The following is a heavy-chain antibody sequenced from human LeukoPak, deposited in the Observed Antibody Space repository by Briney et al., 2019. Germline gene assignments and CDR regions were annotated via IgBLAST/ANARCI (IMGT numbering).Heavy chain of an antibody. D-gene: IGHD3-9*01. J-gene: IGHJ4*02. CDR3: ARGPYYDSLRGYYSTLDY. CDR1: GYTFTSYG. CDR2: ISAYNGNT. Sequence: GASVKVSCKASGYTFTSYGISWARQAPGQGLEWMGWISAYNGNTNYAQKLQGRVTMTTDTSTSTAYMELRSLRSDDTAVYYCARGPYYDSLRGYYSTLDYWGQGILVTVSS. V-gene: IGHV1-18*01.